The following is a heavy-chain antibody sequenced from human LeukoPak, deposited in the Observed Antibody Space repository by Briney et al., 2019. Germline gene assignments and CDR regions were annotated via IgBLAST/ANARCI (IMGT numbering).Heavy chain of an antibody. V-gene: IGHV1-18*01. Sequence: ASVKVSCKASGYTFTSYGISWVRQAPGQGLEWMGWISAYNGNTNYAQKLQGRVTMTTDTSTSTAYMELSRLRSDDTAVYYCARDLENYGSGSYYLNWGQGTLVTVSS. CDR2: ISAYNGNT. CDR1: GYTFTSYG. J-gene: IGHJ4*02. D-gene: IGHD3-10*01. CDR3: ARDLENYGSGSYYLN.